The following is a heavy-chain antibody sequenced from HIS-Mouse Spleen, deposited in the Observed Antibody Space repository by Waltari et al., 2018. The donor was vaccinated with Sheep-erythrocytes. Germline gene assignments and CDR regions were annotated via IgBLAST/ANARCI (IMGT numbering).Heavy chain of an antibody. CDR2: IKRKTDGGTT. D-gene: IGHD1-26*01. CDR3: TTEGVGDY. V-gene: IGHV3-15*01. Sequence: EVQLVESGGGLVKPGGSLRLSCAASGFTFSNAWMSWVRQAPGKGLGWVGRIKRKTDGGTTDYAEPVKGRLTISRDDSKNTLYLQMNSLKTEDTAVYYCTTEGVGDYWGQGTLVTVSS. J-gene: IGHJ4*02. CDR1: GFTFSNAW.